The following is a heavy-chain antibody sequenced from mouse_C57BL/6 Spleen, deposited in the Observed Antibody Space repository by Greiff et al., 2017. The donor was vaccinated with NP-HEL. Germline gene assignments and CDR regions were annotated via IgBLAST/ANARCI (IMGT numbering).Heavy chain of an antibody. CDR1: GYAFSSSW. D-gene: IGHD1-1*01. J-gene: IGHJ4*01. CDR2: IYPGGGDT. Sequence: VQLVESGPELVKPGASVKISCKASGYAFSSSWMNWVKQRPGQGLEWIGRIYPGGGDTNYNGKFKGKATLTADKSSSTAYMQLSSLTSEDSAVYFGGRGSSYAMDYWGQGTSVTVSS. CDR3: GRGSSYAMDY. V-gene: IGHV1-82*01.